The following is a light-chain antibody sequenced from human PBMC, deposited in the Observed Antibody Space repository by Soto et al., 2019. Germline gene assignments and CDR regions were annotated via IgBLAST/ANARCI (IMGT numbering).Light chain of an antibody. CDR1: SSNIGAGYD. V-gene: IGLV1-40*01. J-gene: IGLJ1*01. Sequence: QSVLTKPPSVSRAPGQRVTISCTGSSSNIGAGYDVHWYQQLPGRAPKLLIYANSNRPSGVPDRFSGSRSGTSASLAITGLQAEDEGDYSCQSYDSSLSGFYVFGSGTKVTVL. CDR3: QSYDSSLSGFYV. CDR2: ANS.